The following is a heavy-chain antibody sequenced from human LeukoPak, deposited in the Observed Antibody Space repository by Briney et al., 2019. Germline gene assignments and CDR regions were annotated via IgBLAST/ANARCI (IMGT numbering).Heavy chain of an antibody. CDR2: IYYSGST. D-gene: IGHD3-3*01. Sequence: SETLSLTCTVSGGSISSSSYYWGWIRQPPGKGLEWIGSIYYSGSTYYHPSLKSRVTISVDTSKNQFSLKLSSVTAADTAVYYCARSYYDFWSGYIPLGYWGQGTLVTVSS. CDR3: ARSYYDFWSGYIPLGY. CDR1: GGSISSSSYY. V-gene: IGHV4-39*01. J-gene: IGHJ4*02.